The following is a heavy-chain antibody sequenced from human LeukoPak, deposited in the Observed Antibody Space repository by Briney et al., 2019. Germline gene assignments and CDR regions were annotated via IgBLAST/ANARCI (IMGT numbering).Heavy chain of an antibody. J-gene: IGHJ4*02. CDR1: GFTFSSYG. V-gene: IGHV3-30*18. CDR3: AKDGSGWGFDY. D-gene: IGHD6-19*01. Sequence: GGSLRLSCAASGFTFSSYGMHWVRQAPGKGLEWVAVISYDGSNKYYADSVKGRFTISRDNSKNTLYLQMNGLRAEDTAVYYCAKDGSGWGFDYWGQGTLVTVSS. CDR2: ISYDGSNK.